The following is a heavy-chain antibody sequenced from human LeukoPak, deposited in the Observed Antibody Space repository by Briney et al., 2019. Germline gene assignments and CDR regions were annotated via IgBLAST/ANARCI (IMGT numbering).Heavy chain of an antibody. J-gene: IGHJ6*03. CDR3: ARAGLVIRTYYYYDYMDV. CDR2: IYYSGST. V-gene: IGHV4-59*01. Sequence: PPETLSLTSTVSGGSLSSYYWSWIRQPPGKGLEWIGYIYYSGSTNYNPSLKSRVTISVDTSKNQFSLKLSSVTAAGTAVYYCARAGLVIRTYYYYDYMDVWGKGTTVTVSS. D-gene: IGHD3/OR15-3a*01. CDR1: GGSLSSYY.